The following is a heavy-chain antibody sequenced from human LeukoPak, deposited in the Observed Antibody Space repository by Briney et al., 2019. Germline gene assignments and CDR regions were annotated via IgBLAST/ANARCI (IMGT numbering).Heavy chain of an antibody. J-gene: IGHJ4*02. CDR2: IIPIFGTA. Sequence: AASVKVSCKASGGTFSSYAISWVRQAPGQGLEWMGGIIPIFGTANYAQKFQGRVTITTDESTSTAYMELSSLRSEDTAVYYCARGRSSTSPLDYWGQGTLVTVSS. CDR1: GGTFSSYA. V-gene: IGHV1-69*05. D-gene: IGHD2-2*01. CDR3: ARGRSSTSPLDY.